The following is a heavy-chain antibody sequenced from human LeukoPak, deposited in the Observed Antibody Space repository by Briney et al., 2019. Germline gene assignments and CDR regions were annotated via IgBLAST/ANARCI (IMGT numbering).Heavy chain of an antibody. CDR3: ARVAGFYYYYGMDV. CDR2: IIPIFGTA. Sequence: ASVKVSRKASGGTFISYAISWVRQAPGQGLEWMGGIIPIFGTANYAQKFQGRVTITADESTSTAYMELSSLRSEDTAVYYCARVAGFYYYYGMDVWGKGTTVTVSS. CDR1: GGTFISYA. V-gene: IGHV1-69*13. J-gene: IGHJ6*04.